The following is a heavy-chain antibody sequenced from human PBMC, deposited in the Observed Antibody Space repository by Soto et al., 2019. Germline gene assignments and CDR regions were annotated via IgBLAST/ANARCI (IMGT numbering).Heavy chain of an antibody. CDR3: ARDRVKGGYGFYYYCGMDV. D-gene: IGHD4-17*01. V-gene: IGHV3-30-3*01. J-gene: IGHJ6*02. Sequence: QVQLVESGGGVVQPGRSLRLSCAASGFTFSSYAMHWVRQAPGKGLEWVAVISYDGSNKYYADSVKGRFTISRDNSKNTPYLQMNSLRAEDTAVYYCARDRVKGGYGFYYYCGMDVWGQGTTVTVSS. CDR2: ISYDGSNK. CDR1: GFTFSSYA.